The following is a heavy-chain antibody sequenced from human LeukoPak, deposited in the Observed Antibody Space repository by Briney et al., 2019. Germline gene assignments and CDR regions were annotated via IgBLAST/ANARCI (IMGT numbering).Heavy chain of an antibody. J-gene: IGHJ5*01. CDR1: GYTFSGYS. V-gene: IGHV1-2*06. CDR3: ARDASNWSAFDS. CDR2: INPNSGVT. D-gene: IGHD1-20*01. Sequence: ASVKVSCKASGYTFSGYSVHWVRQAPGQGLEWMGRINPNSGVTYYAQKFRGRVTMTSDTSITTAYMELSSLTSDDTATYYCARDASNWSAFDSWGQGTLVIVSS.